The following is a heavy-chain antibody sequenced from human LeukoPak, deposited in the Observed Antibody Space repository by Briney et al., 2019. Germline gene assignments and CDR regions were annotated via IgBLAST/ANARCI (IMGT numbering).Heavy chain of an antibody. Sequence: PSETLSLTCTVSGGSISSYYWSWIRQPPGKGLEWIGYIHYSGSTNYNPSLKSRVTKSVDTSKNQFSLKLSSVTAADTAVYYCAGYSGYDYYFDYWGQGTLVTVSS. CDR1: GGSISSYY. V-gene: IGHV4-59*01. CDR2: IHYSGST. J-gene: IGHJ4*02. CDR3: AGYSGYDYYFDY. D-gene: IGHD5-12*01.